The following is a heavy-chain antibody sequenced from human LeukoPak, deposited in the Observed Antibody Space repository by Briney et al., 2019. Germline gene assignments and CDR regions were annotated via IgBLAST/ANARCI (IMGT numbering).Heavy chain of an antibody. J-gene: IGHJ3*02. CDR1: GYTFTDYY. CDR2: INLNSGAT. D-gene: IGHD2-21*01. Sequence: GAPVNVSCKASGYTFTDYYMHWVRQAPGQGLEWMGWINLNSGATNYAQNFQGRVTMTRDTSISTAYMVLSGLRSDDTAVYYCARDEDTSSDNAFDIWGQGTMVIVSS. V-gene: IGHV1-2*02. CDR3: ARDEDTSSDNAFDI.